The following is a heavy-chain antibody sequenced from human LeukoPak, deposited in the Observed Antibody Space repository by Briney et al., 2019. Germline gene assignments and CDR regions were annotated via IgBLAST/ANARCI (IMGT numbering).Heavy chain of an antibody. CDR3: ARDSLMVYASPLDY. D-gene: IGHD2-8*01. CDR2: INGNGGRT. CDR1: GFTFDDYG. Sequence: GGSLRLSCAASGFTFDDYGMSWVRQVPGKGLEWVSGINGNGGRTGYADCVKGRFTSSRDNAKNSLYLQMNSLRAEDTAVYYCARDSLMVYASPLDYWGQGTLVTVSS. J-gene: IGHJ4*02. V-gene: IGHV3-20*04.